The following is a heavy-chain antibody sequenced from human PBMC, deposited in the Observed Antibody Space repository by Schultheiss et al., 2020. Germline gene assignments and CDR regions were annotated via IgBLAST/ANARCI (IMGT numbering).Heavy chain of an antibody. D-gene: IGHD6-13*01. Sequence: ASVKVSCKASGYTFSSYDISWVRQAPGQGLEWMGWISAYNGNTNYAQKLQGRVTMTTDTSTSTAYMELRSLRSDDTAVYYCARVIAAPLLYYYYMDVWGKGTTVTVSS. J-gene: IGHJ6*03. CDR2: ISAYNGNT. CDR1: GYTFSSYD. CDR3: ARVIAAPLLYYYYMDV. V-gene: IGHV1-18*01.